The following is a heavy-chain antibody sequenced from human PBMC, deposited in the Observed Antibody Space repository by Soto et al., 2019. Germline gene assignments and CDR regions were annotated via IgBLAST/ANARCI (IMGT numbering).Heavy chain of an antibody. CDR2: IIPIFGTA. J-gene: IGHJ4*02. CDR1: GGTFSSYA. CDR3: ARDRDNYYDSSGYLDY. Sequence: ASVKVSCKASGGTFSSYAISWVRQAPGQGLEWMGGIIPIFGTANYAQKFQGRVTITADESTSTAYMELSTLRSEDTAVYYCARDRDNYYDSSGYLDYWGQGTLVTVSS. D-gene: IGHD3-22*01. V-gene: IGHV1-69*13.